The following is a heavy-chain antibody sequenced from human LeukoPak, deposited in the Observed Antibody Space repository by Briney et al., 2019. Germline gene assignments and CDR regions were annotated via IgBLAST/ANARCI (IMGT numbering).Heavy chain of an antibody. V-gene: IGHV1-2*06. D-gene: IGHD3-22*01. CDR3: TSSHRIEDSSGSSFDY. Sequence: GASVKVSCKASGYTFTGYYMHWVRQAPGQGLEWMGRISPNSGGTNYAQKFQGRVTMTRDTSISTAYMELSRLRSDDAAVDYYTSSHRIEDSSGSSFDYWGQGTLVTVSS. J-gene: IGHJ4*02. CDR1: GYTFTGYY. CDR2: ISPNSGGT.